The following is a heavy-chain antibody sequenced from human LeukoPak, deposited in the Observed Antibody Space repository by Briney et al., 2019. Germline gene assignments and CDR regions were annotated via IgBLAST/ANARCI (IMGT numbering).Heavy chain of an antibody. D-gene: IGHD3-22*01. V-gene: IGHV1-2*02. J-gene: IGHJ4*02. CDR1: GYTFTGYY. Sequence: GASVKVSCRASGYTFTGYYIHWVRQAPGQGLEWMGWINPNSGATNNAQKFQGRVTVSRDTSISTTYMELSRLGSDDMAVYYCARSGITTTPNFDYWGQGTLVTVSS. CDR2: INPNSGAT. CDR3: ARSGITTTPNFDY.